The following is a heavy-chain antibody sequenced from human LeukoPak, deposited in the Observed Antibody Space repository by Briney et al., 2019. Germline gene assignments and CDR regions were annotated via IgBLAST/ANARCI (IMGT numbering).Heavy chain of an antibody. CDR1: GYTFTSYA. Sequence: ASVKVSCKASGYTFTSYAMHWVRQAPGQRLEWMGWISAGNGNTKYSQKFQGRVTITRDTSASTAYMELSSLRSEDTAVYYCARPSAMSAFDIWGQGTMVTVSS. J-gene: IGHJ3*02. CDR2: ISAGNGNT. CDR3: ARPSAMSAFDI. V-gene: IGHV1-3*01. D-gene: IGHD5-18*01.